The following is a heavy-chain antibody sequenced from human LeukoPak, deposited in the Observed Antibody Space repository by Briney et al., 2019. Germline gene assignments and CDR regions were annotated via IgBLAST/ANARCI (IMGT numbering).Heavy chain of an antibody. CDR1: GGSISSYY. V-gene: IGHV4-59*01. CDR2: IYYSGST. CDR3: ARVPRIEAGATGDWFDP. J-gene: IGHJ5*02. Sequence: SQTLSLTCTVSGGSISSYYWSWIRQPPGKGLEWIGFIYYSGSTNYNPSLKSRVTISVDTSKNQFFLNLRSVTAADTAVYYCARVPRIEAGATGDWFDPWGQGTVVTVSS. D-gene: IGHD6-13*01.